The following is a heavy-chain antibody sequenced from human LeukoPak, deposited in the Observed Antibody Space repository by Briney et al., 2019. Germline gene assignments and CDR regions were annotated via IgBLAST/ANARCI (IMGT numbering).Heavy chain of an antibody. J-gene: IGHJ2*01. V-gene: IGHV3-73*01. CDR1: GFTFSNYA. CDR3: TSRLVL. Sequence: GGSLRLSCSASGFTFSNYAMHWVRQASGKGLEWVGRIRNKANSYATAYAASVKGRFTISRDDSKNTAYLQMNSLKTEDTAVYYCTSRLVLWGRGTLVTVSS. D-gene: IGHD6-6*01. CDR2: IRNKANSYAT.